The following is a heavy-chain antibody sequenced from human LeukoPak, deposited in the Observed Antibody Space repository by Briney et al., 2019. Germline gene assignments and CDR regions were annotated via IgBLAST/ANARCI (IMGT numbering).Heavy chain of an antibody. J-gene: IGHJ2*01. V-gene: IGHV4-34*01. D-gene: IGHD4-23*01. CDR2: INHSEST. Sequence: PSETLSLTCAVYGGSFSIYYWSWIRQPPGKGLEWIAEINHSESTNYNPSLKSRVTISVDTSKNQVSLKLNSVTAADTAVYYCARGLGGGNSVYFDLWGRGTLATVSS. CDR1: GGSFSIYY. CDR3: ARGLGGGNSVYFDL.